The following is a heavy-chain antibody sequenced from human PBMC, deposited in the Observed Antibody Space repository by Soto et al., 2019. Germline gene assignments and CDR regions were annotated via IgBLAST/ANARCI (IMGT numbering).Heavy chain of an antibody. V-gene: IGHV3-30*03. CDR1: GFTINRFG. CDR2: ISSDGRNE. CDR3: ASVADY. Sequence: QVRLVESGGGVVEPGRSLRLSCVASGFTINRFGMEWVRQAPGKGLEWVALISSDGRNEYYSDSVKGRFTISRDISKNTVYLQMNSLRVEDTAVYYCASVADYWGQGTLVTVSS. J-gene: IGHJ4*02. D-gene: IGHD2-21*01.